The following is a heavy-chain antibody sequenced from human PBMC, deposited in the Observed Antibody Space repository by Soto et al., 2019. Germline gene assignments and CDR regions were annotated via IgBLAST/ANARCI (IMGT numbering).Heavy chain of an antibody. CDR3: AKDGCPDGICYVRDHWFDP. V-gene: IGHV3-23*01. Sequence: PGGSLRLSCAASGFTFSSYAMYWVRQAPGKGLEWVSVISGSGGSTYYADSVKGRFTISRDNSKSTVFLQMNSLREEDTAVYYCAKDGCPDGICYVRDHWFDPWGQGAQVTVSS. CDR2: ISGSGGST. D-gene: IGHD2-8*01. J-gene: IGHJ5*02. CDR1: GFTFSSYA.